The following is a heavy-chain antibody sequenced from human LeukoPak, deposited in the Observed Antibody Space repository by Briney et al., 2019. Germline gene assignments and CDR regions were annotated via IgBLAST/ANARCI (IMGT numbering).Heavy chain of an antibody. CDR2: IYSGGST. V-gene: IGHV3-53*01. Sequence: GGSLRLSCAASGFAVSSNYMSWVRQAPGKGLEWVSVIYSGGSTYYADSVKGRFTISRDNSKNTLYLQMNSLRAEDTAVYYCARGWPLRYFEWKEDLYAYDYWGQGTLVTVSS. J-gene: IGHJ4*02. CDR3: ARGWPLRYFEWKEDLYAYDY. CDR1: GFAVSSNY. D-gene: IGHD3-9*01.